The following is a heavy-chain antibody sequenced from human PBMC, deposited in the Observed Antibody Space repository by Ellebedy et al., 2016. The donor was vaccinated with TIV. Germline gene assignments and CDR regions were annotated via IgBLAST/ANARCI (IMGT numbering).Heavy chain of an antibody. CDR2: IYYSGST. Sequence: MPSETLSLTCTVSGGSISSSSYYWGWIRQPPGKGLEWIGSIYYSGSTYYNPSLKSRVTISVDTSKNQLSLKLTSVTAADTAVYYCARQTGLWFGELFTLDYWGQGTLVPVSS. D-gene: IGHD3-10*01. CDR1: GGSISSSSYY. J-gene: IGHJ4*02. CDR3: ARQTGLWFGELFTLDY. V-gene: IGHV4-39*01.